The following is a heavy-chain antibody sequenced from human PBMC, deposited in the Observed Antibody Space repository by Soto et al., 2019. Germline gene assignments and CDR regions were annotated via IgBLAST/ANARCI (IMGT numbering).Heavy chain of an antibody. CDR3: ARDTPDYGDRMDFDY. Sequence: ASVKVSCKASGYTFTSYGISWVRQAPGQGLEWMGWISAYNGNTNYAQKLQGRVTMTTDTSTSTAYMELRSLRSDDTAVYYCARDTPDYGDRMDFDYWGQGTLVTVSS. D-gene: IGHD4-17*01. CDR1: GYTFTSYG. V-gene: IGHV1-18*01. CDR2: ISAYNGNT. J-gene: IGHJ4*02.